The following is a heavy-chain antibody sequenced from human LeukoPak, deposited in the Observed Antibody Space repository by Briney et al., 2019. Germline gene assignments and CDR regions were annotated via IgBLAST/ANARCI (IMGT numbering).Heavy chain of an antibody. CDR3: AKDRRRIAVAGISPFDY. V-gene: IGHV3-23*01. CDR2: ISGSGGST. J-gene: IGHJ4*02. D-gene: IGHD6-19*01. CDR1: GFTFSSYA. Sequence: GGSLRLSCAASGFTFSSYAMSWVRQAAGKGLEWVSAISGSGGSTYHADSVKGRFTISRDNSKNTLYLQMNSLRAEDTAVYYCAKDRRRIAVAGISPFDYWGQGTLVTVSS.